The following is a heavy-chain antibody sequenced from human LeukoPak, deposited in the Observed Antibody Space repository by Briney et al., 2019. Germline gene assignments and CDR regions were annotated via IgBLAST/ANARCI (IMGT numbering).Heavy chain of an antibody. CDR1: DGSINSYY. D-gene: IGHD5-24*01. V-gene: IGHV4-59*12. CDR2: ISYSGST. CDR3: ARPRRDGYKSFDY. J-gene: IGHJ4*02. Sequence: SETLSLTCTVSDGSINSYYWSWIRQPPGKGLEWIGYISYSGSTNYNPSLKSRVTISVDTSKNQFSLKLSSVTAADTAVYYCARPRRDGYKSFDYWGQGTLVTVSS.